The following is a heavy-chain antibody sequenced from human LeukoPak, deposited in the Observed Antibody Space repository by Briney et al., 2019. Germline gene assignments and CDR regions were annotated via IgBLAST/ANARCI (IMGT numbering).Heavy chain of an antibody. Sequence: GGSLRLSCAASGLTFSSYWMSWVRQAPGKGLEWVANIKQDGSEKYYVDSVKGRFTISRDNAENSLFLQMNSLRAEDTAVYDCGRDYDLWGQGTLVTVSS. J-gene: IGHJ4*02. CDR1: GLTFSSYW. CDR2: IKQDGSEK. D-gene: IGHD3-3*01. CDR3: GRDYDL. V-gene: IGHV3-7*01.